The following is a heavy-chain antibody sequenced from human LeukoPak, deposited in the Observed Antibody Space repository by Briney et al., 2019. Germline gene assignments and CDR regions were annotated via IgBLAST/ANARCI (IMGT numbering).Heavy chain of an antibody. D-gene: IGHD3-10*01. CDR1: GFTFRNYA. Sequence: GGSLRLSCEASGFTFRNYAMSWVRQAPGKGLEWVSAISGSGGSTHYADSVKGRFTISRDNSKNTLYLQMNSLRAEDTAVYYCAKGLRFGELLTGYWGQGTLVTVSS. V-gene: IGHV3-23*01. CDR2: ISGSGGST. J-gene: IGHJ4*02. CDR3: AKGLRFGELLTGY.